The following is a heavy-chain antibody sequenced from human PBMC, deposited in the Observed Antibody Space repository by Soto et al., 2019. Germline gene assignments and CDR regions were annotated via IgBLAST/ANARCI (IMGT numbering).Heavy chain of an antibody. CDR1: GFTFSSYD. J-gene: IGHJ6*03. V-gene: IGHV3-13*01. CDR3: AKSPHGYYYMDV. CDR2: IGTAGDT. Sequence: GGSLRLSCAASGFTFSSYDMHWVRQATGKGLEWVSAIGTAGDTYYPGSVKGRFTISRENAKNSLYLQMNSLRAGDTAVYYCAKSPHGYYYMDVWGKGTTVTVSS.